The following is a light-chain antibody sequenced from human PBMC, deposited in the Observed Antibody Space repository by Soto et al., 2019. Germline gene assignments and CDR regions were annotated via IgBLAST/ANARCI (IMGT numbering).Light chain of an antibody. CDR1: QSVSSSY. Sequence: EIVLTQSPGTLSLSPGERATLSCRASQSVSSSYLAWYQQKPGQAPRLLIYGASSRATGIPDRFSGSGSGTDFTLTISRLEPEDLAVYYCQQYGNSPLVTFGQGTRLEIK. J-gene: IGKJ5*01. CDR2: GAS. V-gene: IGKV3-20*01. CDR3: QQYGNSPLVT.